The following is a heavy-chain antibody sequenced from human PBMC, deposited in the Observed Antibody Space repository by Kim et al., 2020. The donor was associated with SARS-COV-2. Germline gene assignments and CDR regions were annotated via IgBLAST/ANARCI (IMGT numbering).Heavy chain of an antibody. CDR3: AKSWGYDFWSGPIDY. D-gene: IGHD3-3*01. Sequence: DCVKGRYTISRDNSKNTRYLQMNSLRAEDTAVYYCAKSWGYDFWSGPIDYWGQGTLVTVSS. V-gene: IGHV3-23*01. J-gene: IGHJ4*02.